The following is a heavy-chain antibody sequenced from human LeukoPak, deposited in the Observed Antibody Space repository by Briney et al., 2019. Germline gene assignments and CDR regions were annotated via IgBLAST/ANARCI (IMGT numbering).Heavy chain of an antibody. CDR2: ISGDGGST. J-gene: IGHJ4*02. V-gene: IGHV3-43*02. CDR3: AKEYCSTTTCYLSRPLAY. CDR1: GFTFSSYW. Sequence: GGSLRLSCAASGFTFSSYWMHWVRQAPGKGLEWVSLISGDGGSTYYADSVRGRFTISRDNSKNSLYLQMNSLRTEDTALYYCAKEYCSTTTCYLSRPLAYWGQGTLVTVSS. D-gene: IGHD2-2*01.